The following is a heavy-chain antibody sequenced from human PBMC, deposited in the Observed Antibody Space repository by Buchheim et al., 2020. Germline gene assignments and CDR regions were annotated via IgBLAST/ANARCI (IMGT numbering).Heavy chain of an antibody. V-gene: IGHV3-7*01. J-gene: IGHJ4*02. Sequence: EVQLVESGGGLVQPGGSLRLSCAASGFTFSSYWMSWVRQAPGKGLEWVANIKQDGSEKYYVDSVKGRFTISRDNAKNSLYLQMNSLRAEDTAVYYCAKDRAYYYDSSGYPKDWGQGTL. CDR3: AKDRAYYYDSSGYPKD. CDR1: GFTFSSYW. D-gene: IGHD3-22*01. CDR2: IKQDGSEK.